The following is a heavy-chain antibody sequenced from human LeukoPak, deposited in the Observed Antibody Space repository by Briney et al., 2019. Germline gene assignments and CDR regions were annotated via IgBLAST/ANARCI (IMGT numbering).Heavy chain of an antibody. CDR1: GGSTSSEDYY. CDR2: IYISGDT. CDR3: AREDKTWGWNFDL. D-gene: IGHD7-27*01. V-gene: IGHV4-61*02. Sequence: NPSETLSLTCTVAGGSTSSEDYYWSWIRQSVERGLEWIGRIYISGDTNYNPSLKSRVTISLDTSENQVSLKLTSVTAADTAVYYCAREDKTWGWNFDLWGRGTLVIISS. J-gene: IGHJ2*01.